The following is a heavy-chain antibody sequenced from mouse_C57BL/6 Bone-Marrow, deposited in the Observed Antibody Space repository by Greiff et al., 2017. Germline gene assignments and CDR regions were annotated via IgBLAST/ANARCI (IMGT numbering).Heavy chain of an antibody. CDR3: ARHERMGYGNSAWFAY. CDR2: FYPGSGSI. D-gene: IGHD2-1*01. Sequence: VKLQESGAELVKPGASVKLSCKASGYTFTEYTIHWVKPRSGQGLEWIGWFYPGSGSIKYNEKFKDKATLTADKSSSTVYMELSRLTSEDSAVYFCARHERMGYGNSAWFAYWGQGTLVTVSA. CDR1: GYTFTEYT. V-gene: IGHV1-62-2*01. J-gene: IGHJ3*01.